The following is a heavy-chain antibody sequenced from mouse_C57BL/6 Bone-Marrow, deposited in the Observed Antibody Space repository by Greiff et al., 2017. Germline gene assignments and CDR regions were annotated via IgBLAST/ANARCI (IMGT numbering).Heavy chain of an antibody. Sequence: QVQLQQSGAELMKPGASVQLSCKATGYTFTGYWIEWVKQRPGHGLEWIGELLPGSGSTNYNEKFKGKATFTADTSSNTAYMQLSSLTTEDSAIXYCARGATMVTGGFAYWGQGTLVTVSA. V-gene: IGHV1-9*01. D-gene: IGHD2-2*01. CDR2: LLPGSGST. CDR3: ARGATMVTGGFAY. CDR1: GYTFTGYW. J-gene: IGHJ3*01.